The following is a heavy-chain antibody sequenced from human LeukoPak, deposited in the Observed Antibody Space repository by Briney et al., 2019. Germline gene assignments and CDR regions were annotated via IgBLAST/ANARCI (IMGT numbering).Heavy chain of an antibody. D-gene: IGHD6-19*01. J-gene: IGHJ4*02. V-gene: IGHV1-2*02. Sequence: GASVKVSCKASGYTFTSYGISWVRQAPGQGLEWMGWINPNSGGTNYAQKFQGRVTMTRDTSISTAYMELSRLRSDDTAVYYCARDKYQLYSSGWYFHYWGQGTLVTVSS. CDR1: GYTFTSYG. CDR3: ARDKYQLYSSGWYFHY. CDR2: INPNSGGT.